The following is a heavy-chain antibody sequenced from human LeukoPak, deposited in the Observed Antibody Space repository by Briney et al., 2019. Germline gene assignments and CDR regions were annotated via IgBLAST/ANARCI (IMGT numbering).Heavy chain of an antibody. CDR1: NYTFTSYG. CDR2: TIRLFDTA. V-gene: IGHV1-69*06. J-gene: IGHJ4*02. CDR3: ARDREGYNSPFDY. Sequence: EASVKVSRKASNYTFTSYGINWVRQAPGQGLEWMGGTIRLFDTAKYAQKFQGRVTITADKSTSTVYMEVTSLRSEDTAVYYCARDREGYNSPFDYWGQGTLVIVSS. D-gene: IGHD5-24*01.